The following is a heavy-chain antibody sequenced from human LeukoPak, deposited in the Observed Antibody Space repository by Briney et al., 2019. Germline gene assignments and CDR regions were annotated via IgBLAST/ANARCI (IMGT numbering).Heavy chain of an antibody. Sequence: GGSLRLSCAASGFTFSSYEMNWVRQAPGKGLEWVSYISSSGDAIYYADSVEGRFTISRDDAKNSLYLQMNSLRVEDTAIYYCARGAPLVVVTTGAFDIWGQGTMVTVSS. D-gene: IGHD2-15*01. CDR2: ISSSGDAI. CDR3: ARGAPLVVVTTGAFDI. J-gene: IGHJ3*02. V-gene: IGHV3-48*03. CDR1: GFTFSSYE.